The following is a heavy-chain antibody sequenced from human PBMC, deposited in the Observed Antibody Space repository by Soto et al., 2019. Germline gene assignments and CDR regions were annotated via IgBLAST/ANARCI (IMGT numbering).Heavy chain of an antibody. V-gene: IGHV3-48*01. D-gene: IGHD3-10*01. CDR1: GFTFSSYS. CDR3: AREMYYYGSGSYYYFDY. Sequence: GGSLRLSCAASGFTFSSYSMNWVRQAPGKGLEWVSYIGSSNSAINYADSVKGRFTISRDNAKNSLYLQMNSLRAEDTAVYYCAREMYYYGSGSYYYFDYWGQGTLVTVSS. J-gene: IGHJ4*02. CDR2: IGSSNSAI.